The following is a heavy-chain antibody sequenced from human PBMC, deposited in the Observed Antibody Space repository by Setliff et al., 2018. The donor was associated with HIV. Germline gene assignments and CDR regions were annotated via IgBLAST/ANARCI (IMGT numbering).Heavy chain of an antibody. CDR1: GGTFSRYA. CDR3: ARGPPIVVVPAALLTFDY. J-gene: IGHJ4*02. V-gene: IGHV1-69*05. CDR2: IIPIFSTS. D-gene: IGHD2-2*01. Sequence: SVKVSCKASGGTFSRYAINWVRQAPGQGLEWMGGIIPIFSTSNYAQKLQGRVTMTTDTSSSTAYLDLRSLRSDDTAVYYCARGPPIVVVPAALLTFDYWGQGTLVTV.